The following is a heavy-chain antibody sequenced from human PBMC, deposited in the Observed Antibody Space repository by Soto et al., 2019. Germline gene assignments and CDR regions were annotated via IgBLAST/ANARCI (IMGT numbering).Heavy chain of an antibody. CDR1: GGSISNSNYY. J-gene: IGHJ4*02. CDR3: ARVMTYVDYREEIDY. D-gene: IGHD4-17*01. V-gene: IGHV4-39*07. Sequence: PSETLSLTCTVSGGSISNSNYYWGWIRQPPGKGLEWIGSIYYSGSTYYNPSLKSRVTMSVDTSKNQFSLKLTSVTAADTAIYYCARVMTYVDYREEIDYWGQGTLVTVSS. CDR2: IYYSGST.